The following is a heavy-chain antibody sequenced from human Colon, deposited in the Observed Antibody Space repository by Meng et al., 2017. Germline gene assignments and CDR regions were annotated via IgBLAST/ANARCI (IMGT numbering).Heavy chain of an antibody. J-gene: IGHJ5*02. Sequence: SGPTLVKPTQTLTLTCTFSGFSLNTPGVGVGWIRQPPGKALEWLALIYWNDDKRYSPSLKSRLTVTKDTSKNQVVLTMTNMDPVDTATYYCAHRGLLWFGDKQRDWFDPWGQGTLVTVSS. D-gene: IGHD3-10*01. CDR2: IYWNDDK. CDR3: AHRGLLWFGDKQRDWFDP. CDR1: GFSLNTPGVG. V-gene: IGHV2-5*01.